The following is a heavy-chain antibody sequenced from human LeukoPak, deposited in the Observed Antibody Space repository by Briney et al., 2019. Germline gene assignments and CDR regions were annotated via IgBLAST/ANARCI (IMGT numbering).Heavy chain of an antibody. CDR3: ARHASVSGNWPRPLDY. CDR1: GVSISSSSDY. D-gene: IGHD6-19*01. Sequence: SETLSLTCTVSGVSISSSSDYWGWIRQPPGKGLEWIGTIYYSGSTYHNPSLKSRVTISVDTSKNQFSLKLTSVTAADTAVYYCARHASVSGNWPRPLDYWGQGSLVTVSS. CDR2: IYYSGST. J-gene: IGHJ4*02. V-gene: IGHV4-39*01.